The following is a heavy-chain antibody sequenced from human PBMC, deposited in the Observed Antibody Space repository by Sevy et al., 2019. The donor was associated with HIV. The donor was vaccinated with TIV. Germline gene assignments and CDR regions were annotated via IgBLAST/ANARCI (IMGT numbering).Heavy chain of an antibody. CDR1: GYPFTNYG. Sequence: ASVKVSCKTSGYPFTNYGVTWVRQAPGQGLERMGWMSTYNGNTNYAQKYQGRVTMTTDTSTNTVYMELRSLRSDDTAIYYCARVTFVYYIDYWGQGTLVTVSS. J-gene: IGHJ4*02. CDR3: ARVTFVYYIDY. V-gene: IGHV1-18*01. CDR2: MSTYNGNT. D-gene: IGHD3-22*01.